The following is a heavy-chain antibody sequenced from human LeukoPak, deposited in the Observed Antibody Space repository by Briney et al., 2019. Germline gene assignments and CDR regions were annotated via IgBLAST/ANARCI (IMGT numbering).Heavy chain of an antibody. J-gene: IGHJ3*02. Sequence: GGSLRLSCVVSGFTLSSYAMSWVRQAPGKGLEWVAATSSSDSGKYHADSVRGRFTISRDNSKNTAYLQMNSLRAEDAAVYYCASPGPGVVVGHDAFDIWGQGTMVTVSS. D-gene: IGHD3-22*01. CDR3: ASPGPGVVVGHDAFDI. CDR2: TSSSDSGK. CDR1: GFTLSSYA. V-gene: IGHV3-23*01.